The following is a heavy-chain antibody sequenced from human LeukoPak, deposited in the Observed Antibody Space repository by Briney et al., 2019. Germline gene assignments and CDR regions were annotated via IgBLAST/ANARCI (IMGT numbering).Heavy chain of an antibody. CDR1: GFTFSSYW. J-gene: IGHJ4*02. Sequence: GGSLRLSCAASGFTFSSYWMSWVRQAPGKGLEWVANIKQDGSEKYYVDSVKGRFTISRDNAKNSLYLQMNSLRAEDTAVYYCARDRRDDDILTGYYRYWGQGTLVTVSS. D-gene: IGHD3-9*01. V-gene: IGHV3-7*01. CDR3: ARDRRDDDILTGYYRY. CDR2: IKQDGSEK.